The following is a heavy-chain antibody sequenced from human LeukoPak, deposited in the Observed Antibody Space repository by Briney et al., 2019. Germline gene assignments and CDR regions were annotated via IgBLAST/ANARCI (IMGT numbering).Heavy chain of an antibody. CDR3: ARVRGYCSGGSCPGRFDY. D-gene: IGHD2-15*01. J-gene: IGHJ4*02. Sequence: ASVKVSCKASGYTFTSYYMHWVRQAPGQGLEWMGWINPNSGGTNYAQKFQGRVTMTRDTSISTAYMELSRLRSDDTAVYYCARVRGYCSGGSCPGRFDYWGQGTLVTVSS. CDR2: INPNSGGT. V-gene: IGHV1-2*02. CDR1: GYTFTSYY.